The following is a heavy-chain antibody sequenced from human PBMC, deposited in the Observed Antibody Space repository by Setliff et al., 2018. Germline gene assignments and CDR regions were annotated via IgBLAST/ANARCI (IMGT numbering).Heavy chain of an antibody. D-gene: IGHD6-25*01. CDR2: INPGGLSS. J-gene: IGHJ4*02. V-gene: IGHV1-46*01. CDR3: ARAGLAAAGRKGVFDH. Sequence: ASVKVSCKTSGYSFTGHYMHWVRQAPGQGLEWMGIINPGGLSSSSTQKFEGRVTMTRDTSTSTVYMELNSLTSDDTAVYYCARAGLAAAGRKGVFDHWGQGTLVTVSS. CDR1: GYSFTGHY.